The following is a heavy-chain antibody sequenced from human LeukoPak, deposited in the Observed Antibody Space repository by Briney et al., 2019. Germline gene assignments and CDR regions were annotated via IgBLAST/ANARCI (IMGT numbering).Heavy chain of an antibody. CDR2: IDPSDSYT. V-gene: IGHV5-10-1*01. CDR3: ARHAYYGSGSYYNDY. CDR1: GYSLTSYW. D-gene: IGHD3-10*01. J-gene: IGHJ4*02. Sequence: GESLKISCKGSGYSLTSYWISWVRQMPGKGLEWMGRIDPSDSYTNYSPSFQGHVTISADKSISTAYLQWSSLKASDTAMYYCARHAYYGSGSYYNDYWGQGTLVTVSS.